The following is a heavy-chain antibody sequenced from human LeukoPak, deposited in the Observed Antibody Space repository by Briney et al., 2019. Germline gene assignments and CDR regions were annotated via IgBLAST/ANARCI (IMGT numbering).Heavy chain of an antibody. CDR2: IRSDGYHT. CDR3: AKGQEWELLGPDAFDI. Sequence: GGSLRLSCGASGFVFDDYDMHWVRQAPGKGLEWVAFIRSDGYHTYYTDSVKGRFIITRDNSKNTLYLQMNSLRAEDTAVYYCAKGQEWELLGPDAFDIWGQGTMVTVSS. D-gene: IGHD1-26*01. J-gene: IGHJ3*02. CDR1: GFVFDDYD. V-gene: IGHV3-30*02.